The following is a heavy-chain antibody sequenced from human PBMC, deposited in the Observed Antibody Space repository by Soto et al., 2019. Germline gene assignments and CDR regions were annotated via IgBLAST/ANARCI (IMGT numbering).Heavy chain of an antibody. J-gene: IGHJ4*02. D-gene: IGHD4-17*01. V-gene: IGHV3-30-3*01. CDR1: GFTFSSYA. CDR3: ARPISSGDYVY. CDR2: ISYDGSNK. Sequence: PGGSLRLSCAASGFTFSSYAMHWVRQAPGKGLEWVAVISYDGSNKYYADSVKGRFTISRDNSKNTLYLQMNSLRAEDTAVYYCARPISSGDYVYWGQGTMVTVSS.